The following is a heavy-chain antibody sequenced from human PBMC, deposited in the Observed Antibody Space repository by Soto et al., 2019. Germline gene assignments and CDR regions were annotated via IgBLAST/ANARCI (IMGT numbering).Heavy chain of an antibody. Sequence: ASVKVSCKASGYTFTSSYMHWVRQAPGQGLEWMGIINPSGGSTNYAQKFQGRVTMTRDTSTSTVYMEVSSLRSEDTAVYYCARSQITMVRGVTGTDVWGQGTTVTVSS. CDR1: GYTFTSSY. CDR2: INPSGGST. CDR3: ARSQITMVRGVTGTDV. D-gene: IGHD3-10*01. V-gene: IGHV1-46*01. J-gene: IGHJ6*02.